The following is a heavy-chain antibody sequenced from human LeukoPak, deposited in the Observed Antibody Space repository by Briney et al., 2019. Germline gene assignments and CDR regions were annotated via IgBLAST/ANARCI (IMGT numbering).Heavy chain of an antibody. Sequence: ASETLSLTCTVSGGSISSSSYYWGWIRQPPGKGLEWIGYIYYSGSTNYNPSLKSRVTISVDTSKNQFSLKLSSVTAADTAVYYCASGSPRGFDCWGQGTLVTVSS. D-gene: IGHD1-26*01. CDR1: GGSISSSSYY. V-gene: IGHV4-61*05. J-gene: IGHJ4*02. CDR3: ASGSPRGFDC. CDR2: IYYSGST.